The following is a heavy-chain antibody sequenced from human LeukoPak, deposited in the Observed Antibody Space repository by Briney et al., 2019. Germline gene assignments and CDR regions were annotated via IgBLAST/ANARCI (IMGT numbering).Heavy chain of an antibody. Sequence: SGTLSLTCAVSGGSISSNNWWSWVRQPPGKGLEWIGEVYHSGSTNYNPSLKSRVTISVDKSKNDFSLKLTSVTAADTAVYYCARDEDCSGNSCPSFFDYWGQGTLVTVSS. J-gene: IGHJ4*02. CDR1: GGSISSNNW. V-gene: IGHV4-4*02. CDR2: VYHSGST. D-gene: IGHD2-15*01. CDR3: ARDEDCSGNSCPSFFDY.